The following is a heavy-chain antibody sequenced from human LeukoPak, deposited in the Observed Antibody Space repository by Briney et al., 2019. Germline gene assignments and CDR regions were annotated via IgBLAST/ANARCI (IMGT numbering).Heavy chain of an antibody. D-gene: IGHD3-22*01. CDR2: IYYSGST. Sequence: SETLSLTCTVSGGSISSYYWSWIRQPPGKGLEWIGYIYYSGSTNYNPSLKGRVTISVDTSKNQFSLKLSSVTAADTAVYYCARDLDSSGYSDYWGQGTLVTVSS. CDR1: GGSISSYY. J-gene: IGHJ4*02. CDR3: ARDLDSSGYSDY. V-gene: IGHV4-59*01.